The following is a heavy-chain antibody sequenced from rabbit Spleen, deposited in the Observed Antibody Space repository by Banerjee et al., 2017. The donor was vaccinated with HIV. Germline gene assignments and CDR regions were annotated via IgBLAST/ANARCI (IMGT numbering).Heavy chain of an antibody. D-gene: IGHD1-1*01. V-gene: IGHV1S45*01. CDR1: GFSFSSSYY. J-gene: IGHJ4*01. CDR3: ARDLVAVIGWNFNL. Sequence: QEQLVESGGGLVQPGGSLTLTCTASGFSFSSSYYMCWVRQAPGKGLEWIACINTATAKAVYANWAKGRFTISTTSSTTVTLQMTSLTAADTATYFCARDLVAVIGWNFNLWGPGTLVTVS. CDR2: INTATAKA.